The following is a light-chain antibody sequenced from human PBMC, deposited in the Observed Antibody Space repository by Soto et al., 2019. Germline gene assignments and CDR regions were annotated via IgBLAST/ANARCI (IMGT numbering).Light chain of an antibody. V-gene: IGLV2-11*01. CDR2: DAS. Sequence: QSVLTQPRSVSGSPGQSVTISCTGPSSDIGGYNYVSWYQQHPGKVPKLMIYDASKRPSGVPDRFSGSKSGNTASLTISGLQAEDEADYYCCSYAGSYTSGVFGTGTKVTVL. CDR3: CSYAGSYTSGV. CDR1: SSDIGGYNY. J-gene: IGLJ1*01.